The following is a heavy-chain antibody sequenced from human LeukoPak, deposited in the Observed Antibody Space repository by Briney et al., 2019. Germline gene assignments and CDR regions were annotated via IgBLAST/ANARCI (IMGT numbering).Heavy chain of an antibody. Sequence: KESGPTLVKPTQTLTLTSTFSGFSLSTSGVGVGWIRQPPGKALEWLALIYWNDDKRYSPSLKSRLTITKDTSKNQVVLTMTNMDPVDTATYYCAHRPWYFSKDGGYDYNWFDPWGQGTLVTVSS. CDR1: GFSLSTSGVG. J-gene: IGHJ5*02. D-gene: IGHD5-12*01. V-gene: IGHV2-5*01. CDR2: IYWNDDK. CDR3: AHRPWYFSKDGGYDYNWFDP.